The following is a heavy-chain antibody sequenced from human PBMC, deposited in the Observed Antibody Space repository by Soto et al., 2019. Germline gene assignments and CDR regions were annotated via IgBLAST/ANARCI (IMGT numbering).Heavy chain of an antibody. CDR3: ARVSHSSGYYLKSYYGMDV. CDR2: ISPIFGTA. CDR1: GGTFSSYA. D-gene: IGHD3-22*01. J-gene: IGHJ6*02. V-gene: IGHV1-69*13. Sequence: SVKVSCKASGGTFSSYAISWVRQAPGQGLEWMGGISPIFGTANYAQKFQGRVTITADESTSTAYMELSSLRSEDTAVYYCARVSHSSGYYLKSYYGMDVWGHGSTVTVSS.